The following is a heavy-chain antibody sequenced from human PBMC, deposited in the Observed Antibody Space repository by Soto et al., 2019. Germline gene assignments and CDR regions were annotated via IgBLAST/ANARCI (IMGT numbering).Heavy chain of an antibody. J-gene: IGHJ3*02. D-gene: IGHD1-1*01. V-gene: IGHV1-18*01. CDR3: ARDRAHGIDI. CDR1: GYTFTNNG. Sequence: ASVKVSCKASGYTFTNNGISWVRQAPGQGLEWMGWISTDKGNTNYAQKLQGRVTMTRDTSTTTVYMELRSLRSEDTAVYYCARDRAHGIDIWGQGTMVTVSS. CDR2: ISTDKGNT.